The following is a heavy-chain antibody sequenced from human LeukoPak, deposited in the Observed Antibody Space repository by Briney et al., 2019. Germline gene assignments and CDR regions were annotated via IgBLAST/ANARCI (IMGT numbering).Heavy chain of an antibody. Sequence: KSSETLSLTCTVSGGSISSGSYYWSWIRQPAGKGLEWIGRIYTSGSTNYNPSLKSRVTISVDTSKNQFSLKLSSVTAADTAVYYCARRTGYSSSWAKYYYYYYMDVWGKGTTVTVSS. V-gene: IGHV4-61*02. CDR3: ARRTGYSSSWAKYYYYYYMDV. CDR2: IYTSGST. J-gene: IGHJ6*03. CDR1: GGSISSGSYY. D-gene: IGHD6-13*01.